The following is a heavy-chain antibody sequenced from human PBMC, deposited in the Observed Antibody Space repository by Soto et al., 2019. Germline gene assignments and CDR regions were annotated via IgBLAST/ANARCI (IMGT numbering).Heavy chain of an antibody. D-gene: IGHD4-4*01. CDR1: ASTFTSYY. J-gene: IGHJ6*02. V-gene: IGHV1-46*01. CDR3: ARRGSNYAYYYGMDV. Sequence: ASVPFSFKASASTFTSYYMHWVRQATGQGLEWMGIINPSGGSTSYAQKFQGRVTMTRDTSTSTVYMELSSLRSEDTAVYYCARRGSNYAYYYGMDVWGQGTTVTVSS. CDR2: INPSGGST.